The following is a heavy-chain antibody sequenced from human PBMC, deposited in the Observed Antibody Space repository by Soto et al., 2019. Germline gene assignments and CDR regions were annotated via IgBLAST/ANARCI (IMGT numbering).Heavy chain of an antibody. CDR3: ARQGDDFWSGYPYYFDY. Sequence: QVQLVQSGAEVKKPGSSVKVSCKASGGTFSSYAISWVRQAPGQGLEWMGGLIPIFGTANYAQKFQGRVTITADESTSTAYMELSSLRSEDTAVYYCARQGDDFWSGYPYYFDYWGQGTLVTVSS. V-gene: IGHV1-69*01. D-gene: IGHD3-3*01. J-gene: IGHJ4*02. CDR1: GGTFSSYA. CDR2: LIPIFGTA.